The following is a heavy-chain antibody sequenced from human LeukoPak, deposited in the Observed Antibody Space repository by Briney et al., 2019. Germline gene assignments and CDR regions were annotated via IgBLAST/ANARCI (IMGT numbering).Heavy chain of an antibody. Sequence: GGSLRLSCAASGFTFSSYAMSWVRQAPGKGLEWVSAISGSGGSTYYADSVKGRFTISRDNSKNTLYLQMNSLRAEDTAVYYCAKVGEEYQLRWGFHYYYGMDVWGQGTTVTVSS. V-gene: IGHV3-23*01. CDR3: AKVGEEYQLRWGFHYYYGMDV. CDR2: ISGSGGST. CDR1: GFTFSSYA. D-gene: IGHD2-2*01. J-gene: IGHJ6*02.